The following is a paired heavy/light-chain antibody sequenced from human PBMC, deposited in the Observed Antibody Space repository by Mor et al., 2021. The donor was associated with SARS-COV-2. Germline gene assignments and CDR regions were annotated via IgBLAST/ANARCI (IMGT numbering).Light chain of an antibody. V-gene: IGKV1-27*01. J-gene: IGKJ4*01. CDR3: QAHNSAPPELS. CDR1: QGISNS. Sequence: DIQMTQSPPSLSASVGDRATITCRASQGISNSLAWYQQKPGKAPKLLIHSASTLQSGVPSRFSGSGSGTDFTLIISSLQPEDVATYYCQAHNSAPPELSFGGGTKVEIK. CDR2: SAS.
Heavy chain of an antibody. CDR3: ARKLCSGSSCYLDY. J-gene: IGHJ4*02. Sequence: QVQLVQSGAEVKKPGSSVKVSCKASGGTFTSYIITWVRQAPGQGLEWMGGFIPVFDTGNYARRFQGRVTFAADESTSTAYMELSSLRSEDTAVYYCARKLCSGSSCYLDYWGQGTLVTVSS. D-gene: IGHD2-15*01. V-gene: IGHV1-69*01. CDR2: FIPVFDTG. CDR1: GGTFTSYI.